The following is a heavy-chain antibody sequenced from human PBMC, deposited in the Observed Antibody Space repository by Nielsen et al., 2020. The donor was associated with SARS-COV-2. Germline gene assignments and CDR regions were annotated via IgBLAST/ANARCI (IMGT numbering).Heavy chain of an antibody. CDR1: GYTLPQLS. CDR3: ATSSAYCSGGSCPRWFDP. CDR2: FDPEDGET. Sequence: ASVKVSCKVSGYTLPQLSMHWVRQAPGKGLEWMGGFDPEDGETIYAQKFQGRVTMTEDTSTDTAYMELSSLRSEDTAVYYCATSSAYCSGGSCPRWFDPWGQGTLVTVSS. V-gene: IGHV1-24*01. J-gene: IGHJ5*02. D-gene: IGHD2-15*01.